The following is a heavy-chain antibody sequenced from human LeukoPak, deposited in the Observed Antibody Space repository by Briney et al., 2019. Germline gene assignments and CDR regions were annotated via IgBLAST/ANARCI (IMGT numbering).Heavy chain of an antibody. V-gene: IGHV3-23*01. CDR1: GFTFSNYA. D-gene: IGHD5-18*01. CDR3: AKAVDTAMISAFGV. Sequence: GGSLRLSCAASGFTFSNYAMRWVRQAPGKGLEWVSAVSGGGGSTYYANSVKGRFTISRDNSKNTLYLHVNSLRAEDTAVYYCAKAVDTAMISAFGVWGQGTMITVSS. CDR2: VSGGGGST. J-gene: IGHJ3*01.